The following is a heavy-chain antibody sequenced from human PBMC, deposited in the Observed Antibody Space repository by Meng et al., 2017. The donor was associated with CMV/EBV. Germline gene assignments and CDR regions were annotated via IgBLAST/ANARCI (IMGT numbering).Heavy chain of an antibody. CDR2: IYTSGST. J-gene: IGHJ4*02. CDR3: ARHGDTAMVVGIDY. D-gene: IGHD5-18*01. V-gene: IGHV4-4*07. CDR1: GGSISSYY. Sequence: QVQLQGSGPGLVKPSETLSLTCTVSGGSISSYYWSWIRQPAGKGLEWIGRIYTSGSTNYSPSLKSRVTMSVDTSKNQFSLKLSSVTAADTAVYYCARHGDTAMVVGIDYWGQGTLVTVSS.